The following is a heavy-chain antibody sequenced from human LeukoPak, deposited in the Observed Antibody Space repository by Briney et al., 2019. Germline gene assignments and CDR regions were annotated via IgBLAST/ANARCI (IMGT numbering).Heavy chain of an antibody. CDR3: AKDRLGALLYFDS. V-gene: IGHV3-74*01. CDR2: IRSDGSDT. CDR1: GFTFSDTW. J-gene: IGHJ4*02. D-gene: IGHD1-26*01. Sequence: GGSLRLSCAASGFTFSDTWMHWVRQAPGKGLVWVSRIRSDGSDTRYAESVKGRFTISRDNSMNTLYLQMNSLRAEDTAVYSCAKDRLGALLYFDSWGQGTLVTVSS.